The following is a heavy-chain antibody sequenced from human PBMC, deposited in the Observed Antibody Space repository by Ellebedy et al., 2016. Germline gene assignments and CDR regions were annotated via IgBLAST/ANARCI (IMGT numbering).Heavy chain of an antibody. CDR3: AKDKGWVATPIGYFDY. Sequence: GESLKISXAASGFTFSSYWMHWVRQAPGKGLVWVSRINSDGSSTSYADSVKGRFTISRDNAKNTLYLQMNSLRAEDTALYYCAKDKGWVATPIGYFDYWGQGTLVTVSS. CDR1: GFTFSSYW. J-gene: IGHJ4*02. V-gene: IGHV3-74*01. CDR2: INSDGSST. D-gene: IGHD5-12*01.